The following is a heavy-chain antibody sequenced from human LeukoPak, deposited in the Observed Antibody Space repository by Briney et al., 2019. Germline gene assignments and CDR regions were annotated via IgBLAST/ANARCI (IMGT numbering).Heavy chain of an antibody. CDR3: ARQIAYYYDSSGYYTTDY. D-gene: IGHD3-22*01. CDR2: IYYDGSDK. CDR1: GFTFSSYG. Sequence: GGSLTPSCAASGFTFSSYGMHWVRQAPGKGLEWVAIIYYDGSDKYYADSVKGRFTISRDNSKDTLYLQMNSLGAEDTAVYYCARQIAYYYDSSGYYTTDYWGQGTLATVSS. V-gene: IGHV3-33*01. J-gene: IGHJ4*02.